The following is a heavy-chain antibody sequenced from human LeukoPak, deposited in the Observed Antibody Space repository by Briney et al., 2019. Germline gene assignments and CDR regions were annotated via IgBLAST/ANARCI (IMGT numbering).Heavy chain of an antibody. CDR2: IKQDGSEK. D-gene: IGHD1-26*01. Sequence: GGSLRLSCAASGFTFSSYWMSWVRQAPGKGLGWVANIKQDGSEKYYVDSVKGRFTISRDNAKNSLYLQMNSLRAEDTAVYYCARDRGEWDVDYFDYWGQGTLVTVSS. CDR3: ARDRGEWDVDYFDY. CDR1: GFTFSSYW. J-gene: IGHJ4*02. V-gene: IGHV3-7*03.